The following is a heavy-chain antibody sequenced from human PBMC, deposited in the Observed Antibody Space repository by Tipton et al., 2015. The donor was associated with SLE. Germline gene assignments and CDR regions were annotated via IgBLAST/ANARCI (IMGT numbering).Heavy chain of an antibody. CDR2: ISYDGSNK. CDR1: GFTFSSXA. Sequence: SLRLSCAASGFTFSSXAMHWVRQAPGKGLEWVAVISYDGSNKYYADSVKGRFTISRDNSKDTLYLQMNSLRAEDTAVYYCAGEXVDAFDIWGQGTMVTVSS. J-gene: IGHJ3*02. V-gene: IGHV3-30*04. CDR3: AGEXVDAFDI.